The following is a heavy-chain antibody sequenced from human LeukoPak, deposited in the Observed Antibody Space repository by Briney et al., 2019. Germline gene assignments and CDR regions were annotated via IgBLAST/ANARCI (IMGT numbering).Heavy chain of an antibody. CDR3: ASPQDFWSGYSSSFDY. CDR2: ISSSGSTI. V-gene: IGHV3-11*04. J-gene: IGHJ4*02. Sequence: GGSLRLSCAASGFTFSDYYMSWIRQAPGKGLEWVSYISSSGSTIYYADSVKGRFTISRDNAKNSLYLQMNSLRAEDTAVYYCASPQDFWSGYSSSFDYWGQGTLVTVSS. CDR1: GFTFSDYY. D-gene: IGHD3-3*01.